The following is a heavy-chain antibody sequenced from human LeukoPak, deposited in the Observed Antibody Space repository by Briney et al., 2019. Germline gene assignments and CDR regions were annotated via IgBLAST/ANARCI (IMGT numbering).Heavy chain of an antibody. CDR2: INHSGST. CDR3: ARRSYNSPFRY. V-gene: IGHV4-34*01. D-gene: IGHD5-24*01. CDR1: GGSFSGYY. J-gene: IGHJ4*02. Sequence: SETLSLTCAVYGGSFSGYYWSWIRQPPGKGLEWIGEINHSGSTNYNPSLKSRVTISVDTSENHFSLNLRSVTAADTAVYYCARRSYNSPFRYWGQGTPVTVSS.